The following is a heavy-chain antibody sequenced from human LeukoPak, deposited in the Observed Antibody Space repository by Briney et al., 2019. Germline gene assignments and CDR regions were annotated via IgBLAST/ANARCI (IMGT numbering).Heavy chain of an antibody. CDR1: GFTFSSYG. D-gene: IGHD3-16*02. J-gene: IGHJ4*02. V-gene: IGHV3-33*08. Sequence: GGSLRLSCAASGFTFSSYGMHWVRQAPGKGLEWVAVIWYDESNKYYADSVKGRFTISRDNSKNTLYLQMNSLRAEDTAVYYCARDDHIVAAYYFDYWGQETLVTVSS. CDR3: ARDDHIVAAYYFDY. CDR2: IWYDESNK.